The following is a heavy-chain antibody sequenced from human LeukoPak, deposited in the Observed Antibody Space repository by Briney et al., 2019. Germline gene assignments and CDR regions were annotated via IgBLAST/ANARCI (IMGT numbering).Heavy chain of an antibody. CDR3: AITMVRGVIYP. D-gene: IGHD3-10*01. CDR2: IIPILGIA. V-gene: IGHV1-69*02. Sequence: SVKVSCKASGGTFSSYTISWVRQAPGQGLEWMGRIIPILGIANYAQKFQSRVTITADKSTSTAYMELSSLRSEDTAVYYCAITMVRGVIYPWGQGTLVTVSS. J-gene: IGHJ5*02. CDR1: GGTFSSYT.